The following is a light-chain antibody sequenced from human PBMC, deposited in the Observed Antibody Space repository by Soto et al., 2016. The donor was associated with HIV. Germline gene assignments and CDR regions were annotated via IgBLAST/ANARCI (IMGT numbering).Light chain of an antibody. CDR1: QGISSY. J-gene: IGKJ4*01. V-gene: IGKV1-9*01. CDR3: QQSYTTPVT. CDR2: AAS. Sequence: DIQLTQSPSFLSASVGDRVTITCRASQGISSYLAWYQQKPGKAPKLLIYAASTLQSGVPSRFSGSGSGTNFTFTINSLQPEDFATYYCQQSYTTPVTFGGGTRVEIK.